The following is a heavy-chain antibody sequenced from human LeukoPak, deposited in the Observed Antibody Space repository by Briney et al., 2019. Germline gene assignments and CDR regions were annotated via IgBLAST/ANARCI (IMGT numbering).Heavy chain of an antibody. V-gene: IGHV1-2*02. CDR3: ARGVVRGVISLGVYYYYYMDV. CDR2: INPNRGGT. D-gene: IGHD3-10*01. CDR1: GYTFTGYY. J-gene: IGHJ6*03. Sequence: ASVKVSCTASGYTFTGYYMHWVRQAPGQGLEWMGWINPNRGGTNYAQKFQGRVTMTRDTSISTAYMELSRLRSDDTAVYYCARGVVRGVISLGVYYYYYMDVWGKGTTVTVSS.